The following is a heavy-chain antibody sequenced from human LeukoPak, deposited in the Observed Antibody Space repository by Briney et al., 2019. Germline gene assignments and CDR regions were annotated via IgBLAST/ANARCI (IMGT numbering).Heavy chain of an antibody. CDR3: ARDIASVRMDV. D-gene: IGHD2-15*01. J-gene: IGHJ6*02. CDR2: IWYDGSNR. V-gene: IGHV3-33*01. Sequence: PGGSLRLSCAASGFTFRNHGMHWVRQAPGKGLEWVAVIWYDGSNRYYADTVKGRFTISRDNSKNTLYLQMTSLRAEDTAVYYCARDIASVRMDVWGQGTTVTVSS. CDR1: GFTFRNHG.